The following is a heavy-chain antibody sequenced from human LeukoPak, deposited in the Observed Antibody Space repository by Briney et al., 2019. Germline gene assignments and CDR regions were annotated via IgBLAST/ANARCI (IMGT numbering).Heavy chain of an antibody. V-gene: IGHV3-15*01. CDR3: TTDRRWVVPHSGDY. CDR2: IKSKTDGGTT. Sequence: PGGSLRLSCAASGFTFSNAWMSWVRQAPGKGLEWVGRIKSKTDGGTTDYAAPVKGRFTISRDDSKNTLYLQMSSLKTEDTAVYYCTTDRRWVVPHSGDYWGQGTLVTVSS. D-gene: IGHD2-2*01. J-gene: IGHJ4*02. CDR1: GFTFSNAW.